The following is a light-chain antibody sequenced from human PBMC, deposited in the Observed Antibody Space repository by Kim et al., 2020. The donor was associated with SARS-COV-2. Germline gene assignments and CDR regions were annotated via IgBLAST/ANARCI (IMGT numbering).Light chain of an antibody. CDR2: NAS. J-gene: IGKJ1*01. Sequence: DIQMTQSPSTLSASIGDRVTITCRASRNIATWVAWYQQKPGEAPRLLIYNASNLKSGVPSRFSVSGSGTEFTLTTDSLQAEDLATYYCQQYKSYPWTFGQGPKREI. CDR3: QQYKSYPWT. CDR1: RNIATW. V-gene: IGKV1-5*03.